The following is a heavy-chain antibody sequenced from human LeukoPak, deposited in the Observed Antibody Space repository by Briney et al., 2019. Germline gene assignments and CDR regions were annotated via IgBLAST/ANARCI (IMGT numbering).Heavy chain of an antibody. CDR1: GFTFSSYA. CDR2: ISGSGGST. CDR3: AKDLGGTIFGVVIPPYFDY. J-gene: IGHJ4*02. D-gene: IGHD3-3*01. Sequence: PGGSLRLSCAASGFTFSSYAMSRVRQAPGKGLEWVSAISGSGGSTYYADSVKGRFTISRDNSKNTLYLQMNSLRAEDTAVYYCAKDLGGTIFGVVIPPYFDYWGQGTLVTVSS. V-gene: IGHV3-23*01.